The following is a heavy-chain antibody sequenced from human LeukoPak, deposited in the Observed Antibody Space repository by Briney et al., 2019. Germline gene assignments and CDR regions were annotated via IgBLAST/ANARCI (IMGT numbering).Heavy chain of an antibody. J-gene: IGHJ4*02. D-gene: IGHD5-24*01. V-gene: IGHV3-21*01. Sequence: PGGSLRLSCAASGFTFNIYNMNWVRQAPGKGLEWVSSISSSSDYIHYADSVKGRFTISRDNAKNSLYLQMNSLRAEDTAVYYCARELLGHGYNSGDFDYWGQGTLVTVSS. CDR3: ARELLGHGYNSGDFDY. CDR2: ISSSSDYI. CDR1: GFTFNIYN.